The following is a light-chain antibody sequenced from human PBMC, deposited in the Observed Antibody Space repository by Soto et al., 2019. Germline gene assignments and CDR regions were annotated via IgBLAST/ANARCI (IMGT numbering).Light chain of an antibody. J-gene: IGKJ1*01. CDR3: QQYGSSGT. Sequence: EIVLTPSPGTLSLSPRERATLSCRASQSVSNNYLAWYQQKPGQAPRLLIYGASNRATGIPDRFSGSGSGTDFTLTISRLEPEDFAVYYCQQYGSSGTVGQGTKVDIK. CDR1: QSVSNNY. CDR2: GAS. V-gene: IGKV3-20*01.